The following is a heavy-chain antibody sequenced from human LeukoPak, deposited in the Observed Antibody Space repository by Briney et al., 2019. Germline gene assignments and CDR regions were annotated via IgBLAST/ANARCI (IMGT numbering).Heavy chain of an antibody. D-gene: IGHD3-3*01. CDR2: IYYSGST. Sequence: SETLSLTCTVSGGSISSSSYYWGWIRQPPGKGLEWIGSIYYSGSTYYNPSLKSRVTISVDTSKNQFSLKLSSVTAADTALYYCARQGDFWSGYLGYWRQGTLVTVSS. CDR3: ARQGDFWSGYLGY. V-gene: IGHV4-39*01. CDR1: GGSISSSSYY. J-gene: IGHJ4*02.